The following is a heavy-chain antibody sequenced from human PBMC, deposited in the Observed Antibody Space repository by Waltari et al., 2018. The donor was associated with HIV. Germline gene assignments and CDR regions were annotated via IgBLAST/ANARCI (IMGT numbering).Heavy chain of an antibody. V-gene: IGHV3-7*01. Sequence: EVLLVESGGGLVQPGGSLRLSCTASGFMFTSYWMSWVRQAPGKGLEGVANIKQDGSEKYYVDSVKGRFTSARDNAKNSLYLQMNSLRAEDTAMYYCATSRTFDYWGQGTLVTVSS. J-gene: IGHJ4*02. CDR1: GFMFTSYW. CDR2: IKQDGSEK. CDR3: ATSRTFDY. D-gene: IGHD2-2*01.